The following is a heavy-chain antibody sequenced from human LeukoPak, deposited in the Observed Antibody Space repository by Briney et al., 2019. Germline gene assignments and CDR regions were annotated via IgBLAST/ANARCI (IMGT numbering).Heavy chain of an antibody. D-gene: IGHD3-22*01. CDR3: ASQEYYYDSSGSRIFFDY. J-gene: IGHJ4*02. CDR2: ISGSGGST. V-gene: IGHV3-23*01. CDR1: GFTFSSYA. Sequence: PGGSLRLSCAASGFTFSSYAMSWVRQAPGKGLEWVSAISGSGGSTYYADSVKGRFTISRDNSKNTLYLQMNSLRAEDTAVYYCASQEYYYDSSGSRIFFDYWGQGTLVTVPS.